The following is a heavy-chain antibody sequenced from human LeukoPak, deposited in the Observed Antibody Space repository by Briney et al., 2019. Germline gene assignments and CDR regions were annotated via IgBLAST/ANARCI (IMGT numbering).Heavy chain of an antibody. Sequence: GGSLRLSCAASGFTFSSYGMHWVRQAPGKGLEWVAFIRYDGSNKYYADSVKGRFTISRDNSKNTLYLQMNSLRAEDTAVYYCAEQATAPLYDSSAGGFDYWGQGTLVTVSS. CDR1: GFTFSSYG. CDR2: IRYDGSNK. V-gene: IGHV3-30*02. CDR3: AEQATAPLYDSSAGGFDY. D-gene: IGHD3-3*01. J-gene: IGHJ4*02.